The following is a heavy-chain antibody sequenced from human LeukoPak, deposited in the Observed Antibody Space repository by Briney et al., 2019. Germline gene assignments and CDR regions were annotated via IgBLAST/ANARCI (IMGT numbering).Heavy chain of an antibody. CDR2: ISYDGSNK. J-gene: IGHJ4*02. CDR1: GFTFSSYA. CDR3: ARASRRGNYYDSSGLFFDF. V-gene: IGHV3-30-3*01. Sequence: PGGSLRLSCAASGFTFSSYAMHWVRQAPGKGLEWVAVISYDGSNKYYADSVKGRFTISRDNSKNTLYLQMNSLRAEDTAVYYCARASRRGNYYDSSGLFFDFWGQGTLVTVSS. D-gene: IGHD3-22*01.